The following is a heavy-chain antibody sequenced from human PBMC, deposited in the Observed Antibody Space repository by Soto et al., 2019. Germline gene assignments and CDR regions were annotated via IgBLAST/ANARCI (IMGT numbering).Heavy chain of an antibody. Sequence: ASVKVSCKASGGSFSNIALNWVRQAPGQGLEWMGGILPMFGTVKYAQKFQARVTITADVSTGAAYMELRSLISEDTAVYYCAVGGYIDVVVPGRWFDPWGQGTLVTVSS. CDR1: GGSFSNIA. CDR2: ILPMFGTV. D-gene: IGHD2-21*01. CDR3: AVGGYIDVVVPGRWFDP. J-gene: IGHJ5*02. V-gene: IGHV1-69*13.